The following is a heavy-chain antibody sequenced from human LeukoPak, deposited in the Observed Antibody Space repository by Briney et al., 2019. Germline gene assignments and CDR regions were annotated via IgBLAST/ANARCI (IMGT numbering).Heavy chain of an antibody. CDR3: AKEAPWYVDH. CDR2: INTNTAIP. J-gene: IGHJ4*02. Sequence: ASVKVSCKASGYSFTKYAVNWARQAPGQGLEWMGFINTNTAIPTYAQGFTGRFVFSLDTSVSTAYLQISSLKAEDTAVYYCAKEAPWYVDHWGQGTLVTVSS. V-gene: IGHV7-4-1*02. CDR1: GYSFTKYA.